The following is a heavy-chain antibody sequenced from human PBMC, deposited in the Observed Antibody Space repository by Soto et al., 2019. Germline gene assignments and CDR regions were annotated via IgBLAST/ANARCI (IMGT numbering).Heavy chain of an antibody. Sequence: GESLKISCKGSGYTFSSYWIGWVRQMPGKGLEWMGIIYPGDSDRRYSPSFQGQVTISADKSTSTAYLQWSSLKASDTAMYYCARLPPEDSNGYFTLEVWGKGTRGTVSS. CDR1: GYTFSSYW. CDR3: ARLPPEDSNGYFTLEV. CDR2: IYPGDSDR. D-gene: IGHD3-22*01. J-gene: IGHJ6*04. V-gene: IGHV5-51*01.